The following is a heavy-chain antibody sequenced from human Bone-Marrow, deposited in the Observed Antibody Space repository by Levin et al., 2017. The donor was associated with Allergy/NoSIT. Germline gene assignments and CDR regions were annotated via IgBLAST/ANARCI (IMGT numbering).Heavy chain of an antibody. J-gene: IGHJ5*02. CDR1: GFTFSDCA. CDR2: ISTSGNR. CDR3: AIDYDSTRNFPDWFDP. Sequence: KSGGSLRLSCVSSGFTFSDCAMNWFRQAPGKGLEWVSTISTSGNRHYSDSVKGRFTISRDNSRNTLSLLMNSLRVGDTAVYYCAIDYDSTRNFPDWFDPWGQGTPVTVSP. D-gene: IGHD3-22*01. V-gene: IGHV3-69-1*02.